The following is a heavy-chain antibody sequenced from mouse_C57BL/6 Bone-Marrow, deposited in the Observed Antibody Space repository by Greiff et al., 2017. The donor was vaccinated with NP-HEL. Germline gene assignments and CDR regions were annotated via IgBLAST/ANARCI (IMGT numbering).Heavy chain of an antibody. Sequence: VQVVESGAELVRPGASVTLSCKASGYTFTDYEMHWVKQTPVHGLEWIGAIDPETGGTAYNQKFKGKAILTADKSSSTAYMELRSLTSADSAVYYCASGPGSSYGGFAYWDQGTLVTVSA. CDR2: IDPETGGT. CDR3: ASGPGSSYGGFAY. D-gene: IGHD1-1*01. V-gene: IGHV1-15*01. J-gene: IGHJ3*01. CDR1: GYTFTDYE.